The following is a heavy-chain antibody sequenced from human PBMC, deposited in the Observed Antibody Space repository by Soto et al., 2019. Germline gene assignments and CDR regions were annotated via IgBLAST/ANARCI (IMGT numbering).Heavy chain of an antibody. CDR2: INPGDSDT. CDR1: GYTFSNNW. V-gene: IGHV5-51*01. D-gene: IGHD6-19*01. J-gene: IGHJ4*02. Sequence: GESLKISCXGSGYTFSNNWIAWVRQMPGKGLEWMAIINPGDSDTRYSPSFQGQVTISADKSISSAYLQWSSLKASDTAIYYCARPDSNGWYDYWGQGTLVTVS. CDR3: ARPDSNGWYDY.